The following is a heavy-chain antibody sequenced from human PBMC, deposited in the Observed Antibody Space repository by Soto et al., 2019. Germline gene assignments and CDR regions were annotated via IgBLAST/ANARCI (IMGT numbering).Heavy chain of an antibody. J-gene: IGHJ4*02. CDR2: ITGSGDKT. CDR3: ARDCSSSSCSVWHY. D-gene: IGHD2-2*01. Sequence: SGGSLRLSCAASGFSLSNYAMTWVRQAPGKGLEWVSGITGSGDKTYYADSVKGRFIISRDNSKNTLYLQMNSLRAEDTALYYCARDCSSSSCSVWHYWGQGTLVTVSS. V-gene: IGHV3-23*01. CDR1: GFSLSNYA.